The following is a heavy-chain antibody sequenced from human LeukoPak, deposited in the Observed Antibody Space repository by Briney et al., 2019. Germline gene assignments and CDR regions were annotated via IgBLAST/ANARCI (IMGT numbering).Heavy chain of an antibody. D-gene: IGHD5-12*01. CDR2: INPNSGDT. J-gene: IGHJ4*02. CDR3: LSGYDLYY. V-gene: IGHV1-2*02. Sequence: GSVIASCMASRYTFTGYWMHWVRPAPGQGLEWMGWINPNSGDTNYGPKFQGRVTMTRDTSISTAYMELSRLRSDDTAVYYCLSGYDLYYWGAGTLVTVSS. CDR1: RYTFTGYW.